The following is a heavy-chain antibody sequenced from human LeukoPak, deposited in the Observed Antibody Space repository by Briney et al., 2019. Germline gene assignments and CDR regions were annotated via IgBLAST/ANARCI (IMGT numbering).Heavy chain of an antibody. Sequence: SETLSLTCAVYGGSFSGYYWSWIRQPPGKGLEWIGYIYYSGSTNYNPSLKSRVTITVDTSKNQFSRKLSSVTAADTAVYYCARGSSGWSYYFDYGGQGTLLTVPS. CDR3: ARGSSGWSYYFDY. J-gene: IGHJ4*02. CDR2: IYYSGST. D-gene: IGHD6-19*01. CDR1: GGSFSGYY. V-gene: IGHV4-59*01.